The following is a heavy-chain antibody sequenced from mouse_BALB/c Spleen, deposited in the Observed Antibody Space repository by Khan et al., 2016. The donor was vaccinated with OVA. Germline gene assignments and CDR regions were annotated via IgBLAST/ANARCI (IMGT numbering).Heavy chain of an antibody. CDR3: ARDRPTPYVWFAY. V-gene: IGHV2-9*02. CDR1: GFSLITYG. D-gene: IGHD1-1*01. Sequence: QVQLKESGPGLVAPSQSLSITCTVSGFSLITYGVHWVRQPPGKGLEWLGVIWAGGSTNYNLALMSRLSITKDNSKSQVFLKMNSLQTDDTAMYXCARDRPTPYVWFAYWGQGTLVTVSA. J-gene: IGHJ3*01. CDR2: IWAGGST.